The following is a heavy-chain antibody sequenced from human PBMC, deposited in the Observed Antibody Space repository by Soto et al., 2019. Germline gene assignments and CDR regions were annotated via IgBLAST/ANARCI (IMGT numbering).Heavy chain of an antibody. CDR3: ARVGGLAARTFDY. Sequence: SETLSLTCTVSGGSISGFYWSWIRQPPGKGLEWIGYIYYSGSTYYNPSLKSRVTISVDTSKNQFSLNLRSMSPADTAVYYCARVGGLAARTFDYWGPGTLVTVS. CDR2: IYYSGST. V-gene: IGHV4-59*01. CDR1: GGSISGFY. J-gene: IGHJ4*02. D-gene: IGHD6-6*01.